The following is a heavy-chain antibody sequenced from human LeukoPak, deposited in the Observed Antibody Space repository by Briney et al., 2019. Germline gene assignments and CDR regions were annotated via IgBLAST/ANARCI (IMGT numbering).Heavy chain of an antibody. V-gene: IGHV3-66*01. CDR2: IYSGSST. D-gene: IGHD3-22*01. CDR1: GFTVSSNY. CDR3: ALWSSGYRFDY. J-gene: IGHJ4*02. Sequence: GGSLRLSCAASGFTVSSNYMSWVRQAPGKGLEWVSVIYSGSSTDYADSVKGRFTISSDNSKNTLYLQMNSLRAEDTAIYYCALWSSGYRFDYWGQGTLVTVSS.